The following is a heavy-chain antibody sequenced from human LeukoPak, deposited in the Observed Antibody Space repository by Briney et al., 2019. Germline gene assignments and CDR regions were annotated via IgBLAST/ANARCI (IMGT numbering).Heavy chain of an antibody. Sequence: PSQTLSLTCTVSGGSTSSGDYYWSWIRQSPGKGLEWIGYIYYSGSTYYNPSLKSRVTISVDTSKNQFSLKLSSVTAADTAVYYCARVVTYYDFWSGYSNNWFDPWGQGTLVTVSS. J-gene: IGHJ5*02. CDR3: ARVVTYYDFWSGYSNNWFDP. CDR1: GGSTSSGDYY. V-gene: IGHV4-30-4*01. D-gene: IGHD3-3*01. CDR2: IYYSGST.